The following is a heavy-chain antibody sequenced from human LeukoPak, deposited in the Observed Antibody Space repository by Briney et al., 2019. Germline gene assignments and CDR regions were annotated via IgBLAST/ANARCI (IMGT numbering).Heavy chain of an antibody. CDR2: IYSGGKV. Sequence: GGSLRLSCAASGFTVSSTYMSWVRQTPGKGLEWVSVIYSGGKVYYIDSAKGRFTISRDTSKNTLYLQMNSLRAEDTAVYFCAGRHCSDGGCYFAGADPFDYWGQGTLVTVSS. CDR3: AGRHCSDGGCYFAGADPFDY. V-gene: IGHV3-53*01. J-gene: IGHJ4*02. D-gene: IGHD2-15*01. CDR1: GFTVSSTY.